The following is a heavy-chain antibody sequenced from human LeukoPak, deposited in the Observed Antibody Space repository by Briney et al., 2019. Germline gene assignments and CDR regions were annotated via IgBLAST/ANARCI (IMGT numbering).Heavy chain of an antibody. CDR1: GFTFSSYA. CDR2: ISYDGSNK. CDR3: ARRIYSSSWYFFDY. J-gene: IGHJ4*02. V-gene: IGHV3-30-3*01. Sequence: PGRSLRLSCAASGFTFSSYAMHWVRQAPGKGLEWVAVISYDGSNKYYADSVKGRFTISRDNSKNTLYLQMNSLRAEDTAVYYCARRIYSSSWYFFDYWGQGTLVTVSS. D-gene: IGHD6-13*01.